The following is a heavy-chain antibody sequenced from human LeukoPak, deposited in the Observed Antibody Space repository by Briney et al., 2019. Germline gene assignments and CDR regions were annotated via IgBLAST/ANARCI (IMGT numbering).Heavy chain of an antibody. CDR2: IHYSGST. CDR3: ARQAYNGYYLFDS. D-gene: IGHD3-3*01. Sequence: SETLSLTCTVSGVSISNYYWSWIRQPPGKGLEWIAYIHYSGSTSYNPSLKSRVTISLDTSKSQFSLKLSSVTAADMAVYYCARQAYNGYYLFDSWGQGTLVTVSS. J-gene: IGHJ4*02. CDR1: GVSISNYY. V-gene: IGHV4-59*01.